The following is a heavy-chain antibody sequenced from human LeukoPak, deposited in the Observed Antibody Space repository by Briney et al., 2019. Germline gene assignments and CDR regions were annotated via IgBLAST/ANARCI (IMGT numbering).Heavy chain of an antibody. CDR3: AREMVVAIRNWFDP. CDR2: IIPIFGTA. V-gene: IGHV1-69*05. J-gene: IGHJ5*02. Sequence: GASVKVSCKASGGTFSSYAISWVRQAPGQGLEWMGGIIPIFGTANYAQKFQGRVTITTDESTSTAYMELSSLRSEDTAVYYCAREMVVAIRNWFDPWGQGTLVTVSS. CDR1: GGTFSSYA. D-gene: IGHD2-8*01.